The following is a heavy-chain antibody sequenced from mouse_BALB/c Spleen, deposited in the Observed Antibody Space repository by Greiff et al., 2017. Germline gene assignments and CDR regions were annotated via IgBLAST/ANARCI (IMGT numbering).Heavy chain of an antibody. CDR3: ARGNYYGSSPYAMDY. D-gene: IGHD1-1*01. CDR2: IYPGNVNT. J-gene: IGHJ4*01. Sequence: VKLQESGPELVKPGASVRISCKASGYTFTSYYIHWVKQRPGQGLEWIGWIYPGNVNTKYNEKFKGKATLTADKSSSTAYMQLSSLTSEDSAVYFCARGNYYGSSPYAMDYWGQGTSVTVSS. CDR1: GYTFTSYY. V-gene: IGHV1S56*01.